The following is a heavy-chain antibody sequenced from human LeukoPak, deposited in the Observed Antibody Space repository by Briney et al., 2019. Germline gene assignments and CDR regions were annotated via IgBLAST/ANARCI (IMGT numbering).Heavy chain of an antibody. Sequence: GGSLRLSCAASGFTFSSYWMHWVRQAPGKGLVWVSRINSDGSSTSHADSVKGRFTISRDNAKNTLYLQMNSLRAEDTAVYYCAKDPGYSGYGPPQYWGQGTLVTVSS. CDR3: AKDPGYSGYGPPQY. J-gene: IGHJ4*02. D-gene: IGHD5-12*01. V-gene: IGHV3-74*01. CDR2: INSDGSST. CDR1: GFTFSSYW.